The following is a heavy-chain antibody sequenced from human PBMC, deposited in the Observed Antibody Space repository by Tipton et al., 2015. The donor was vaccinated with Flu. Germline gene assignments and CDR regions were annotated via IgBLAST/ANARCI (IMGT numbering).Heavy chain of an antibody. V-gene: IGHV4-39*01. CDR2: IYYSGST. D-gene: IGHD6-6*01. J-gene: IGHJ5*02. CDR3: ALGYSSSNWFDP. Sequence: TLSLTCTVSGGSISSSSYYWGWIRQPPGKGLEWIGSIYYSGSTYYNPSLKSRVTISVDTSKNQFSLKLSSVTAADTAVYYCALGYSSSNWFDPWGQGTLVTVSS. CDR1: GGSISSSSYY.